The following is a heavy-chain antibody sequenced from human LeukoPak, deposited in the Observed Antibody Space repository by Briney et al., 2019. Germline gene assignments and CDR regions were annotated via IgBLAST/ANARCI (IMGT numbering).Heavy chain of an antibody. V-gene: IGHV4-59*01. CDR3: ARVYYDILTGYSLFDY. CDR1: GGSISSYY. J-gene: IGHJ4*02. Sequence: SETLSLTCTVPGGSISSYYWSWIRQPPGKGLEWIGYIYYSGSTNYNPSLKSRVTISVDTSKNQFSLKLSSVTAADTAVYYCARVYYDILTGYSLFDYWGQGTLVTVSS. D-gene: IGHD3-9*01. CDR2: IYYSGST.